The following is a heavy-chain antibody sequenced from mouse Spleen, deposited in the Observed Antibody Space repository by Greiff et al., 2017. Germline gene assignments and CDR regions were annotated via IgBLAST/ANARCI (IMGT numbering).Heavy chain of an antibody. CDR1: GFTFSDYG. CDR3: ARRWFGGYFDY. CDR2: ISSGSSTI. V-gene: IGHV5-17*01. D-gene: IGHD2-3*01. Sequence: DVKLVESGGGLVKPGGSLKLSCAASGFTFSDYGMHWVRQAPEKGLEWVAYISSGSSTIYYADTVKGRFTISRDNAKNTLFLQMTSLRSEDTAMYYCARRWFGGYFDYWGQGTTLTVSS. J-gene: IGHJ2*01.